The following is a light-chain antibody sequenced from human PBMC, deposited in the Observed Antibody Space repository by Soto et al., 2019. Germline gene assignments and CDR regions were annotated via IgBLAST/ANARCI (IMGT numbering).Light chain of an antibody. V-gene: IGKV3-15*01. CDR1: QSVNSN. CDR3: QQYNNWPLT. J-gene: IGKJ4*01. CDR2: GAS. Sequence: EIVMTQSLATLSVSPGERATHACRASQSVNSNLAWYQQKPGQAPRLLIYGASTRATGIPARFSGSGSGTEFTLTIRSLQSEDFAVYYCQQYNNWPLTFGGGTKVEIK.